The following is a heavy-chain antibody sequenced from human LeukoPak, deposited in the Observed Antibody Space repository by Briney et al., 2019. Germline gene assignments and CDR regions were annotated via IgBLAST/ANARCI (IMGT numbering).Heavy chain of an antibody. D-gene: IGHD7-27*01. Sequence: SETLSLTCTVSDGSISHYYWNWIRQPPGKGLEWIGYIHYSGNTNYNPSLKSRVTISVDTSKKQFSLRVTSVSAADTAVYYCARERTGEVGFDYWGQGTLVTVSS. CDR2: IHYSGNT. V-gene: IGHV4-59*01. CDR3: ARERTGEVGFDY. J-gene: IGHJ4*02. CDR1: DGSISHYY.